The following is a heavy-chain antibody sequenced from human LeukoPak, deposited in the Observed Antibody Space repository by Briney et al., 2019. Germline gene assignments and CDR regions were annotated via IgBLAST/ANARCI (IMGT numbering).Heavy chain of an antibody. D-gene: IGHD2-2*01. CDR1: GGSFSSYY. J-gene: IGHJ4*02. CDR3: ARDDCSSTSCFLDY. V-gene: IGHV4-59*01. Sequence: SETLSLTCAVYGGSFSSYYWSWIRQPPGKGLEWIGYIYYSGSTNYNPSLKSRVTISVDTSKNQFSLKLSSVTAADTAVYYCARDDCSSTSCFLDYWGQGTLVTVSS. CDR2: IYYSGST.